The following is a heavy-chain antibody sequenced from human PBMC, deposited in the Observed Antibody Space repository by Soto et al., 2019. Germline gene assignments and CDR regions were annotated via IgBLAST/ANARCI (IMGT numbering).Heavy chain of an antibody. CDR1: GFALSTYS. CDR3: AREEGYCGGGSCFRSAFDL. CDR2: TFNFDGSL. Sequence: EVQLVESGARLVKPGGSLRLSCAASGFALSTYSIGWVRQAPGKGLEWVSFTFNFDGSLYYADSVKGRFAISRDNAKNSVYLQMNSLRAEDTAVYYCAREEGYCGGGSCFRSAFDLWGQGTVVTVSS. V-gene: IGHV3-21*01. D-gene: IGHD2-15*01. J-gene: IGHJ3*01.